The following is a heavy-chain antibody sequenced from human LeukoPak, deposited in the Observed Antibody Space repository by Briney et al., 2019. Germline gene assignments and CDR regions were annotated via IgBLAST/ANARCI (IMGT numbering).Heavy chain of an antibody. Sequence: PSETLSLTCAVYGGSFSGYYWSWIRQPPGKGLEWIGEINHSGSTNYNPSLKSRATISVDTSKNQFSLKLSSVTAADTAVYYCARRHYDYVWGSPTLRFDPWGQGTLVTVSS. CDR1: GGSFSGYY. D-gene: IGHD3-16*01. J-gene: IGHJ5*02. V-gene: IGHV4-34*01. CDR2: INHSGST. CDR3: ARRHYDYVWGSPTLRFDP.